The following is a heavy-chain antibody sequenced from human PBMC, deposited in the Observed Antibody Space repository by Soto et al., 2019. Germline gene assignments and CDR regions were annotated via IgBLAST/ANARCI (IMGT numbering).Heavy chain of an antibody. V-gene: IGHV1-2*04. J-gene: IGHJ6*02. D-gene: IGHD5-12*01. CDR2: INPNSGGT. CDR3: ARDRRPYSGYENYYYYGMDV. CDR1: GYTFTGYY. Sequence: QVQLVQSGAEVKKPGASVKVSCKASGYTFTGYYMHWVRQAPGQGLEWMGWINPNSGGTNYAQKFQGWVTMTRDTSIRTAYIELSRLTSDDTAVYYCARDRRPYSGYENYYYYGMDVWGQGTTVTVPS.